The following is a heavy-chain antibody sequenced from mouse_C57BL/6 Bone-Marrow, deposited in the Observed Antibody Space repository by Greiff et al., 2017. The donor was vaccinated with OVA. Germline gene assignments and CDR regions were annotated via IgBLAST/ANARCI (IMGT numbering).Heavy chain of an antibody. CDR1: GYTFTSYW. D-gene: IGHD2-2*01. Sequence: QVQLQQPGAELVKPGASVKMSCKASGYTFTSYWITWVKQRPGQGLEWIGDIYPGSGSTNYNEKFKSKATLTVDTSSSTAYMQLSSLTSEDSAVYYCARLWLRQRGFDYWGQGTTLTVSS. V-gene: IGHV1-55*01. J-gene: IGHJ2*01. CDR2: IYPGSGST. CDR3: ARLWLRQRGFDY.